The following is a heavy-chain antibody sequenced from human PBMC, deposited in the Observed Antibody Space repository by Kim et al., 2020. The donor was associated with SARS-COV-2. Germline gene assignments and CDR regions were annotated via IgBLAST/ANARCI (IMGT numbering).Heavy chain of an antibody. D-gene: IGHD5-12*01. V-gene: IGHV3-9*01. Sequence: GGSLRLSCAASGFTFDDYAMHWVRQAPGKGLEWVSGISWNSGSIGYADSVKGRFTISRDNAKNSLYLQMNSLRAEDTALDYCAKSLDLGYSGYDWDYLG. CDR2: ISWNSGSI. J-gene: IGHJ4*01. CDR1: GFTFDDYA. CDR3: AKSLDLGYSGYDWDY.